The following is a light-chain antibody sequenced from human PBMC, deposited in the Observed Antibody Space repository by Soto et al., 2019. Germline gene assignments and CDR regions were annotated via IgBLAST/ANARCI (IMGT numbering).Light chain of an antibody. CDR2: KAS. CDR1: QTISSW. J-gene: IGKJ1*01. V-gene: IGKV1-5*03. Sequence: DIQMTPSPSTLSGSVGDSVTITCRASQTISSWLAWYQQKPGKAPKLLIYKASTLKSGVPSRFSGSGSGTDCTLTISSLHPEDFATYYCQHYNSHAEAFGQGTKVELK. CDR3: QHYNSHAEA.